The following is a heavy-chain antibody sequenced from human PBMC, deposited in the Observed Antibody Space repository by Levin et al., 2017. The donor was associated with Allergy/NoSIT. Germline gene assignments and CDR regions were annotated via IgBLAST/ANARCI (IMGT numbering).Heavy chain of an antibody. CDR3: AKDWVETGNSSPFDY. D-gene: IGHD4-23*01. CDR1: GFTFSNYG. CDR2: TWYDGSKK. V-gene: IGHV3-33*06. Sequence: GGSLRLSCAASGFTFSNYGMHWVRQAPGKGLEWVAVTWYDGSKKYYADSVKGRFTISRDNSKNTMYLQMNSLRAEDTAVYYCAKDWVETGNSSPFDYWGQGTLVTVSS. J-gene: IGHJ4*02.